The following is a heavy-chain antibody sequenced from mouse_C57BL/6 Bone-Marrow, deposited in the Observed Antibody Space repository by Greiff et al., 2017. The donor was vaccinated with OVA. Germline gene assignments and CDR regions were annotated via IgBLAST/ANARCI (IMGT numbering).Heavy chain of an antibody. D-gene: IGHD2-5*01. J-gene: IGHJ3*01. CDR1: EYAFPSHD. CDR2: INRDGGST. CDR3: ASQNYSNAGFAY. Sequence: EVQGVESGGGLVQPGESLKLSCESNEYAFPSHDMSWVRKTPEKRLELVAAINRDGGSTYYTDTMKGRVIISRDNTTKTLYMQMSSLRSEDTALYDCASQNYSNAGFAYWGQGTLVTVSA. V-gene: IGHV5-2*01.